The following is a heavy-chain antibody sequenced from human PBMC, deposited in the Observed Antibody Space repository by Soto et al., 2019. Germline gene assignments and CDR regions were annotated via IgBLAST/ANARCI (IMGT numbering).Heavy chain of an antibody. CDR2: IDPSDSYT. CDR1: GYSFTSYW. V-gene: IGHV5-10-1*01. J-gene: IGHJ6*02. CDR3: SLATYYYHGTAV. Sequence: PGESLKISCKGSGYSFTSYWISWVRQMPGKGLEWMGRIDPSDSYTNYSPSFQGHVTISADKSISTAYLQWSSLKASDTAMYYCSLATYYYHGTAVWGQGTTVTVSS.